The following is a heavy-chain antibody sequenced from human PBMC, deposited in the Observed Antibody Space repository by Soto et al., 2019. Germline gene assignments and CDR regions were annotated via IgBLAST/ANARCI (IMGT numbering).Heavy chain of an antibody. CDR2: LIPIFGTA. V-gene: IGHV1-69*13. Sequence: SVKVSCKASGGPFSSYAISCVRQAPGQGLEWMGGLIPIFGTAKYAQKFPVRVTITADESTSTAYMGLNSLSTEDTAVYYCSQIQNHDFWSGYSYGMALWRQGTTVTVSS. CDR3: SQIQNHDFWSGYSYGMAL. J-gene: IGHJ6*02. CDR1: GGPFSSYA. D-gene: IGHD3-3*01.